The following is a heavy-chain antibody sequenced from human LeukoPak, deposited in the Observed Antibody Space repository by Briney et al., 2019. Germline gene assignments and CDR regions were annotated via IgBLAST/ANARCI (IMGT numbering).Heavy chain of an antibody. D-gene: IGHD2-15*01. CDR1: RGSVRSKNYF. Sequence: PSETLSLTCSVSRGSVRSKNYFWGWIRQTPGKGLEWIATKFHSGNTYHNPALKSRTAISVDTSNNEVSLTLDSVTAADTAIYFCAGGLWYWYFDLWGRGTQVFVSS. J-gene: IGHJ2*01. CDR3: AGGLWYWYFDL. CDR2: KFHSGNT. V-gene: IGHV4-39*01.